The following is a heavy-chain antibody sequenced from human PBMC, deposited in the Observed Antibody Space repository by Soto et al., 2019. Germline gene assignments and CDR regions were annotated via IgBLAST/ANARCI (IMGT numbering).Heavy chain of an antibody. CDR2: IHHSGSI. CDR3: ARAVVGGNFDS. V-gene: IGHV4-4*02. CDR1: GGSISSSNW. D-gene: IGHD2-15*01. Sequence: QVQLQESGPGLVKPSGTLSLTCAVSGGSISSSNWWSWVRQSPGKGLEWIGEIHHSGSINYNPSLQRRVTISVDKSKKQFSLKLSSVTAADTAVYYCARAVVGGNFDSWGQGTLVTVSS. J-gene: IGHJ4*02.